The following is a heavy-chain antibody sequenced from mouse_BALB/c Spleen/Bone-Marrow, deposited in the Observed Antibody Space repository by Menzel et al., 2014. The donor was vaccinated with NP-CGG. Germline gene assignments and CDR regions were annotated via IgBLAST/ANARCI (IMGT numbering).Heavy chain of an antibody. CDR2: IDPANGNT. J-gene: IGHJ4*01. V-gene: IGHV14-3*02. CDR1: GFNIKDTY. CDR3: ARWEYYAMDY. Sequence: EVQLQESGAELVKPGASVKLSCTASGFNIKDTYMHWVKQRPEQGLEWIGRIDPANGNTKYDPKFQGKAAITADTSSNTAYLQLSSLTSEDTAVYYCARWEYYAMDYWGQGTSVTVSS. D-gene: IGHD4-1*01.